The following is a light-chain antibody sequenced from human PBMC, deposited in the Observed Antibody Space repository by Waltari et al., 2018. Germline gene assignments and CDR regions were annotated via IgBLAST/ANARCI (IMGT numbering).Light chain of an antibody. CDR3: QSYDTSLSVV. CDR2: GSS. Sequence: QSVLTQPPSVSGAPGQRVTISCTGSASNIGAGYDVPWYQQLPRAAPKLLIYGSSTRPLGVPDRFFGSTSGTSASLAITGLQAEDEADYYCQSYDTSLSVVFGGGTKLTVL. V-gene: IGLV1-40*01. J-gene: IGLJ3*02. CDR1: ASNIGAGYD.